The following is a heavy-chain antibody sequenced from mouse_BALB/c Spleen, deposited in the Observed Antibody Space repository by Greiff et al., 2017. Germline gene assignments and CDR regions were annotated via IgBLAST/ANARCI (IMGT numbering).Heavy chain of an antibody. J-gene: IGHJ3*01. Sequence: EVKVVESGGGLVKLGGSLKLSCAASGFTFSSYYMSWVRQTPEKRLELVAAINSNGGSTYYPDTVKGRFTISRDNAKNTLYLQMSSLKSEDTALYYCARDAGDGYYGWFAYWGQGTLVTVSA. D-gene: IGHD2-3*01. CDR3: ARDAGDGYYGWFAY. V-gene: IGHV5-6-2*01. CDR1: GFTFSSYY. CDR2: INSNGGST.